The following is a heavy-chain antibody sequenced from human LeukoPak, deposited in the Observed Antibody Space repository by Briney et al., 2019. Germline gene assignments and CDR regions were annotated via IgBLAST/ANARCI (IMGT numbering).Heavy chain of an antibody. CDR3: TRQQGGVGAPFSDV. CDR2: IRSKANSYAT. D-gene: IGHD1-26*01. CDR1: GFTFSGSA. V-gene: IGHV3-73*01. Sequence: GGSLRLSCAASGFTFSGSAMHWVRQASGKGLEWVGRIRSKANSYATAYAASVKSRFTISRDDSKNTAYLQMNSLKTKDTAVYYCTRQQGGVGAPFSDVWGQGTTVTVSS. J-gene: IGHJ6*02.